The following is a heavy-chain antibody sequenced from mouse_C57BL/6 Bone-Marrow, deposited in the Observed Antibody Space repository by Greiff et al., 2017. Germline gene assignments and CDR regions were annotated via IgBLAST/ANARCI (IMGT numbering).Heavy chain of an antibody. D-gene: IGHD1-1*01. CDR1: GYTFTSYW. CDR3: ARDYGFAY. V-gene: IGHV1-69*01. CDR2: IDPSDSYT. Sequence: LQLQQPGAELVMPGASVKLSCKASGYTFTSYWMHWVKQRPGQGLEWIGEIDPSDSYTNYNQKFKGKSTLTVDKSSSTAYMQLSSLTSEDSAVYYCARDYGFAYWGQGTLVTVSA. J-gene: IGHJ3*01.